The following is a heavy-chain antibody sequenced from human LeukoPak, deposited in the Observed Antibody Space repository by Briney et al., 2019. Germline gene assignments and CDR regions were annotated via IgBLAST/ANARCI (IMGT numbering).Heavy chain of an antibody. CDR2: ISGSGGST. J-gene: IGHJ4*02. Sequence: GGSLRLSCAASGFTFSSYAMSWVRQAPGKGLEWVSAISGSGGSTHYADSVKGRFTISRDNSKNTLYLLMNSLRAEDTAVYYCAKALTLSYCGGDCYHIAPFDYWGQGTLVTVSS. D-gene: IGHD2-21*02. CDR1: GFTFSSYA. V-gene: IGHV3-23*01. CDR3: AKALTLSYCGGDCYHIAPFDY.